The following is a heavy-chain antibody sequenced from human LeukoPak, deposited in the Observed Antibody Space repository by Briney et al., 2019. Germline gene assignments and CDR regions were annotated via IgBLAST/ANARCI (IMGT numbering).Heavy chain of an antibody. J-gene: IGHJ6*02. CDR1: GYTFTSYD. CDR3: ARVGGYSYGYYYYYYYGMDV. D-gene: IGHD5-18*01. CDR2: MNPNNGNT. V-gene: IGHV1-8*01. Sequence: ASVKVSCKASGYTFTSYDINWVRQATGQGLEWMGWMNPNNGNTGYAQKFQGRVTMTRNTSISTAYMELSSLRSEDTAVYYCARVGGYSYGYYYYYYYGMDVWGQGTTVTVSS.